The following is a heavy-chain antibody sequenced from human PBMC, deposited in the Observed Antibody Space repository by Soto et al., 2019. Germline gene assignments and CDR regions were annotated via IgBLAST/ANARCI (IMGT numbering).Heavy chain of an antibody. Sequence: QVQLVQSGAEVKKPGSSVKVSCKAPGGTFSSYAISWVRQAPGQGLEWMGGIIPIFGTANYAQKFQGRVTITADKSTSTAYMELSSLRSEDTAVYYCASNPSVVVPAAISYYYGMDVWGQGTTVTVSS. D-gene: IGHD2-2*01. V-gene: IGHV1-69*06. CDR1: GGTFSSYA. CDR3: ASNPSVVVPAAISYYYGMDV. J-gene: IGHJ6*02. CDR2: IIPIFGTA.